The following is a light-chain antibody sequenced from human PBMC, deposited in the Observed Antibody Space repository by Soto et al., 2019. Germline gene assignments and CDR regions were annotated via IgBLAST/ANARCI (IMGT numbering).Light chain of an antibody. Sequence: DIQMTQSPSFVSASVGDRVTITCRASQGISSWLSWYQQKPGTAPTLLVYKESTLQDGVPSRFSGSGSGTDFTLTINSLQPEDFGTYYCHQSSSFPLTFGGGTKVEIK. CDR3: HQSSSFPLT. CDR1: QGISSW. CDR2: KES. V-gene: IGKV1-12*01. J-gene: IGKJ4*01.